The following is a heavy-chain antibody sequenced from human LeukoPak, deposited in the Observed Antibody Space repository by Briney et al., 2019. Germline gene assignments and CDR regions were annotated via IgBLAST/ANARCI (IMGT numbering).Heavy chain of an antibody. V-gene: IGHV4-39*01. CDR1: GFTFSSYSMN. CDR3: ARRRYYDSSGYLELAFDY. J-gene: IGHJ4*02. D-gene: IGHD3-22*01. Sequence: GSLRLSCAASGFTFSSYSMNWVRQPPGKGLEWIGSIYYSGSTYYNPSLKSRVTISVDTSKNQFSLKLSSVTAADTAVYYCARRRYYDSSGYLELAFDYWGQGTLVTVSS. CDR2: IYYSGST.